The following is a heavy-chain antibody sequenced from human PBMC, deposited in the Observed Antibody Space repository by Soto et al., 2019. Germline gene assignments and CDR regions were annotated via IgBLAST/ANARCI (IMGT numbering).Heavy chain of an antibody. CDR3: ARSYIVATILAFDV. V-gene: IGHV1-46*03. CDR1: GYSFTTYY. CDR2: INPSGGTT. Sequence: VKVSCKASGYSFTTYYMHWVRQAPGQGLEWMGIINPSGGTTTYAQKFKGRVTMTRDTSTSTVYMDLSSLRSDDTAVYYCARSYIVATILAFDVWGQGTMVTVSS. D-gene: IGHD5-12*01. J-gene: IGHJ3*01.